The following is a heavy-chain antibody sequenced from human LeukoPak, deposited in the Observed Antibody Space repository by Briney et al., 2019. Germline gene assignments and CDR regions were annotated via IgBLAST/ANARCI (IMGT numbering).Heavy chain of an antibody. CDR1: GGSISSYY. CDR3: ARGLPPTYSSSWPNNWFGP. D-gene: IGHD6-13*01. J-gene: IGHJ5*02. V-gene: IGHV4-4*07. CDR2: IYTSGST. Sequence: SETLSLTCTVSGGSISSYYWSWIRQPAGKGLEWIGRIYTSGSTNYNPSLKSRVTMSVDTSKNQFSLKLSSVTAADTAVYYCARGLPPTYSSSWPNNWFGPWGQGTLVTVSS.